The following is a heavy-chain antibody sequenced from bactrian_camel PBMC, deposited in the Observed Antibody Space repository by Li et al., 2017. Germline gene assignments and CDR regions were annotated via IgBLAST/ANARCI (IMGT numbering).Heavy chain of an antibody. CDR3: TKDLSYGTRNWARSA. J-gene: IGHJ4*01. CDR2: IRRDGGET. V-gene: IGHV3S32*01. CDR1: GHSRGSNC. D-gene: IGHD3*01. Sequence: DVQLVESGGGSVQAGGSLRLSCKVSGHSRGSNCVGWYRLPPGRAPAEREGIAAIRRDGGETWYAASVKGRFTISRDNAKNTLYLQLGSLKTEDTSIYYCTKDLSYGTRNWARSARGQGTQVTVS.